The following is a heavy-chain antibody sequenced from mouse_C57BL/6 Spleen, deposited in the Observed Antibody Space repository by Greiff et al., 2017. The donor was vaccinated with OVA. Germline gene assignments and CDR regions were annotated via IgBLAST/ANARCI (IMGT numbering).Heavy chain of an antibody. D-gene: IGHD1-1*01. V-gene: IGHV1-42*01. Sequence: VQLKQSGPELVKPGASVKISCKASGYSFTGYYMNWVKQSPEKSLEWIGEINPSTGGTTYNQKFKAKATLTVDKSSSTAYMQLKSLTSEDSAVYYCARRFYGSSLYYYAMDYWGQGTSVTVSS. CDR3: ARRFYGSSLYYYAMDY. J-gene: IGHJ4*01. CDR2: INPSTGGT. CDR1: GYSFTGYY.